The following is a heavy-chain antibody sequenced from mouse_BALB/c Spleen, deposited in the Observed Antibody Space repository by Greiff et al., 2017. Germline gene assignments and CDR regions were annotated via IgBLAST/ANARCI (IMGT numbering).Heavy chain of an antibody. CDR1: GFSLTSYG. Sequence: VKLVESGPGLVAPSQSLSITCTVSGFSLTSYGVHWVRQPPGKGLEWLGVIWAGGSTYYNSALMSRLSISKDNSKSQVFLKMNSLKTDDTAMYYCARVYGNPYWYFDVWGEGTTVTVSS. J-gene: IGHJ1*01. D-gene: IGHD2-1*01. CDR3: ARVYGNPYWYFDV. V-gene: IGHV2-9*02. CDR2: IWAGGST.